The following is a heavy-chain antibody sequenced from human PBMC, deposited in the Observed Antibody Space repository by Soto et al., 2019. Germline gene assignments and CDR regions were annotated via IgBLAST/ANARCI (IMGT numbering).Heavy chain of an antibody. Sequence: GGSLRLSCAASGFTFSSYGMHWVRQAPGKGLEWVAVISYDGSNKYYADSVKGRFTISRDNSKNTLYLQMNSLRAEDTAVYYCAKSSGWDVGDYYYYYGMDVWGQGTTVTVSS. CDR1: GFTFSSYG. CDR3: AKSSGWDVGDYYYYYGMDV. J-gene: IGHJ6*02. CDR2: ISYDGSNK. D-gene: IGHD6-19*01. V-gene: IGHV3-30*18.